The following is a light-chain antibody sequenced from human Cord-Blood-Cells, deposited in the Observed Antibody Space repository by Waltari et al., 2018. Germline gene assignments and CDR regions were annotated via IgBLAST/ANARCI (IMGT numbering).Light chain of an antibody. J-gene: IGKJ2*01. Sequence: DLQMTQSPSSLSASVGDRVTITCRASQSISSYLNWYQQKPGKAPKLRIYAASSLQSGVASMFSGSGSGTDFTLTISILQPEDFATYYCQQSYSTPYTFGQWTKLEIK. CDR2: AAS. CDR3: QQSYSTPYT. CDR1: QSISSY. V-gene: IGKV1-39*01.